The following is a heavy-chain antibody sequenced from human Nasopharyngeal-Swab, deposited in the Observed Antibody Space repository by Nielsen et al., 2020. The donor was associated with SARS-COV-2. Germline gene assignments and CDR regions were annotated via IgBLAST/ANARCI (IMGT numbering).Heavy chain of an antibody. V-gene: IGHV3-30*04. CDR1: GFTFSSYA. CDR2: ISYDGSNK. CDR3: ASSPGIAAPTGMDV. Sequence: GESLKISCAASGFTFSSYAMHWVRQAPGKGLEWVAVISYDGSNKYYADSVKGRFTISRDNSKNTLYLQMNGLRAEDTAVYYCASSPGIAAPTGMDVWGQGTTVTVSS. D-gene: IGHD6-13*01. J-gene: IGHJ6*02.